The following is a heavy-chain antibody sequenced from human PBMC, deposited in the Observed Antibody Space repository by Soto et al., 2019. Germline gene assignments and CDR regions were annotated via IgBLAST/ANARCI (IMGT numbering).Heavy chain of an antibody. CDR1: GFTVTTNY. CDR3: AREFSGKNDAFDI. Sequence: EVQLVESGGGLVQPGGSLRLSCAASGFTVTTNYMSWVRQPPGKGLEWVSVVYSGGSTYYADSVKGRFTVSRDNSKNTLYLQMNSLRAEDTAVYYCAREFSGKNDAFDIWGQATVVTVSS. CDR2: VYSGGST. J-gene: IGHJ3*02. D-gene: IGHD3-10*01. V-gene: IGHV3-66*01.